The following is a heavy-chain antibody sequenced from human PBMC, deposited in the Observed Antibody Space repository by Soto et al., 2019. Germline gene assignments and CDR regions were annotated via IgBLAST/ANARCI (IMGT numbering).Heavy chain of an antibody. CDR1: GGSISSGDYY. D-gene: IGHD1-7*01. CDR3: ARDRTGTRGGAFDI. Sequence: TSETLSLTCTVSGGSISSGDYYWSWIRQPPGKGLEWIGYIYYSGSTYYNPSLKSRVTISVDTSKNQFSLKLSSVTAADTAMYYCARDRTGTRGGAFDIWGQGTMVTVSS. V-gene: IGHV4-30-4*01. CDR2: IYYSGST. J-gene: IGHJ3*02.